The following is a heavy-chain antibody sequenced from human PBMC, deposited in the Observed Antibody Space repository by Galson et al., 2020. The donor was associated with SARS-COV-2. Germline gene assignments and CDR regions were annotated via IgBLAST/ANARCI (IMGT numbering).Heavy chain of an antibody. CDR3: ARGIHVWFGELAPHYYYYMDV. Sequence: SETLSLTCTVSGGSISSGSYYWSWIRQPAGKGLEWIGRIYTSGSTNYNPSLKSRVTISVDTSKNQFSLKLSSVTAADTAVYYCARGIHVWFGELAPHYYYYMDVWGKGTTVTISS. D-gene: IGHD3-10*01. CDR1: GGSISSGSYY. V-gene: IGHV4-61*02. J-gene: IGHJ6*03. CDR2: IYTSGST.